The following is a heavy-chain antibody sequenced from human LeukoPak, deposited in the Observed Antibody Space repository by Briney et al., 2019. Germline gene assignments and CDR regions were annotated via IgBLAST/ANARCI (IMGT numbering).Heavy chain of an antibody. Sequence: SETLSLTCTVSGGSISSSSYYWGWIRQPPGKGLEWIGYIYYSGSTYYNPSLKSRVTISVDTSKNQFSLKLSSVTAADTAVYYCTRETDYYDSSGYYQPGDYWGQGTLVTVSS. CDR3: TRETDYYDSSGYYQPGDY. CDR2: IYYSGST. J-gene: IGHJ4*02. D-gene: IGHD3-22*01. V-gene: IGHV4-39*07. CDR1: GGSISSSSYY.